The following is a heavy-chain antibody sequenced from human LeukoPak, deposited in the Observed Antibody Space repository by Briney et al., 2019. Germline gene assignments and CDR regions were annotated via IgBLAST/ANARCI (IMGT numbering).Heavy chain of an antibody. Sequence: GRSLRLSCAASGFTFSAYGMHWVRQAPGKGQERVSYISSSGSTIYYADSVKSRFTISRDNAKNSLYLQMNSLRAEDTAVYYCAREPYSSGLDYWGQGTLVTVSS. CDR3: AREPYSSGLDY. J-gene: IGHJ4*02. CDR2: ISSSGSTI. V-gene: IGHV3-48*04. CDR1: GFTFSAYG. D-gene: IGHD6-19*01.